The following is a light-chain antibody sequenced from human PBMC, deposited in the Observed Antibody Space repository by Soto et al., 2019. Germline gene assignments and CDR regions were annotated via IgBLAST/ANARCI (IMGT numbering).Light chain of an antibody. Sequence: DIQMTQSPSTRSASVGDRVTITCRASQNINRWLAWYQQKPGKDPKLLIYKASNLENGVPSRFRGSGSETEFTLTISSLQPDDFATYYCHQYHSSSTFGGGTTVDIK. CDR3: HQYHSSST. CDR2: KAS. J-gene: IGKJ4*01. CDR1: QNINRW. V-gene: IGKV1-5*03.